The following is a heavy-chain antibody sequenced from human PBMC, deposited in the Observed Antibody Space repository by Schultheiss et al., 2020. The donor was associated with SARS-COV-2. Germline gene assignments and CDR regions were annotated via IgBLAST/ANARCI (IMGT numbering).Heavy chain of an antibody. CDR1: GDSVSSKSAA. CDR2: TYYRSKWYT. J-gene: IGHJ4*02. Sequence: SETLSLTCAISGDSVSSKSAAWNWIRQSPSRGLEWLGRTYYRSKWYTDYSVSLKSRISINPDTSKNQFSLQFHSVTPEDTAVYYCARGDTSFDYWGQGTLVTVSS. V-gene: IGHV6-1*01. CDR3: ARGDTSFDY.